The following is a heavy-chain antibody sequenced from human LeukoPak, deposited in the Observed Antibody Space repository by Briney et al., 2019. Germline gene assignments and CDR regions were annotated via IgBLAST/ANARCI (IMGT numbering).Heavy chain of an antibody. Sequence: GGSLRLSCAASGFTFSSYAMSWVRQAPGKGLEWVSAISGSGGSTYYADSVKGRFTISRDNSKNTLYLQMNSLRAEDTAVYYCAKLGLSSSTSREGYYYYYYMDVWGKGTTVTVSS. V-gene: IGHV3-23*01. CDR1: GFTFSSYA. CDR2: ISGSGGST. CDR3: AKLGLSSSTSREGYYYYYYMDV. D-gene: IGHD2-2*01. J-gene: IGHJ6*03.